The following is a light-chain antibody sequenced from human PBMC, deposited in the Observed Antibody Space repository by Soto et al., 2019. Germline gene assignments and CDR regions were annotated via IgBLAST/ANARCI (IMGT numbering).Light chain of an antibody. J-gene: IGLJ2*01. CDR1: SSNIGKNF. Sequence: QSVLTQPPSVSAAPGQRVSISCAGSSSNIGKNFVSWYQQLPGTAPKLLIYDNNKRPSGIPDRFSGSKSGTSATLGITGLQTGDEADYYCGTWDSSLSAHVVFGGGTKVTVL. CDR2: DNN. CDR3: GTWDSSLSAHVV. V-gene: IGLV1-51*01.